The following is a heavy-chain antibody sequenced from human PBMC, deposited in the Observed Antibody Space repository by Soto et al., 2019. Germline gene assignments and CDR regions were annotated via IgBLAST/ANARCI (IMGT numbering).Heavy chain of an antibody. CDR1: GYTFTSYG. Sequence: ASVKVSCKASGYTFTSYGISWVRQAPGQGLEWMGWISAYSGNTNYAQKLQGRVTMTTDTSTSTAYMELRSLRSDDTAVYYCARGSIAVAGTYYGMDVWGQRTTVTVSS. CDR2: ISAYSGNT. D-gene: IGHD6-19*01. V-gene: IGHV1-18*04. J-gene: IGHJ6*02. CDR3: ARGSIAVAGTYYGMDV.